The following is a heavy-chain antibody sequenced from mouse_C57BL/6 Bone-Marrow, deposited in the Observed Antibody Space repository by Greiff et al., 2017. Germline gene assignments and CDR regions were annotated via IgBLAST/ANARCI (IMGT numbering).Heavy chain of an antibody. Sequence: VQLQQSGAELARPGASVKLSCKASGYTFSSFGISWVKQRTGQGLEWIGEIYPRSGNTYYNEKFKGKATLTADKSSSTAYMELRSLTSEDFAVYFCARKPFYFGYAIDYWGQGTSVTVSS. D-gene: IGHD1-1*02. V-gene: IGHV1-81*01. J-gene: IGHJ4*01. CDR1: GYTFSSFG. CDR3: ARKPFYFGYAIDY. CDR2: IYPRSGNT.